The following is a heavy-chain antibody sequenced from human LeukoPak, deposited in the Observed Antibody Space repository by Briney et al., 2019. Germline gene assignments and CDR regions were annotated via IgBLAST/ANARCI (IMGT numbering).Heavy chain of an antibody. V-gene: IGHV4-34*01. CDR3: AGLLAGFDRGKSDYYYYMDV. D-gene: IGHD3-9*01. CDR1: GGSFSGYY. Sequence: SETLSLTCAVYGGSFSGYYWSWIRQPPGKGLEWIGEINHSGSTNYNPSLKSRVTISVDTSKNQFSLKLSSVTAADTAVYYCAGLLAGFDRGKSDYYYYMDVWGKGTTVTISS. CDR2: INHSGST. J-gene: IGHJ6*03.